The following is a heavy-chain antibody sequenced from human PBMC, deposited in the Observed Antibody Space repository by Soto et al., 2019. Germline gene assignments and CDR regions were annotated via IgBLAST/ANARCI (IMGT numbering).Heavy chain of an antibody. CDR1: GFTFSSYA. CDR3: AKDWYCSGGSCHNGAFDI. Sequence: PGGSLRLSCAASGFTFSSYAMHWVCQAPGKGLEWVAVISYDGSNKYYADSVKGRFTISRDNSKNTLYLQMNSLRAEDTAVYYCAKDWYCSGGSCHNGAFDIWGQGTMVTVSS. V-gene: IGHV3-30-3*01. CDR2: ISYDGSNK. J-gene: IGHJ3*02. D-gene: IGHD2-15*01.